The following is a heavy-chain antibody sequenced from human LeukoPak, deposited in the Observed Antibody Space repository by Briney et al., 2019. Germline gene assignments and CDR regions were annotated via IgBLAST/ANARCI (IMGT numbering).Heavy chain of an antibody. CDR1: GDSVSSNSAA. J-gene: IGHJ5*02. D-gene: IGHD6-13*01. Sequence: SQTLSLTCAISGDSVSSNSAAWNWIRQSPSRGLEWLGRTYYRSKWYNDYAVSVKSRITINLDTSKNQFSLQLNSVTPEDTAVYYCARALAAAGVDGNWFDPWGQGTLVTVSS. CDR2: TYYRSKWYN. CDR3: ARALAAAGVDGNWFDP. V-gene: IGHV6-1*01.